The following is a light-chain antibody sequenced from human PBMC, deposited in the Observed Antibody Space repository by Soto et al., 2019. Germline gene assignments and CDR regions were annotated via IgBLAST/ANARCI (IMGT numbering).Light chain of an antibody. V-gene: IGKV1-5*01. Sequence: DIQMTQSPSTLSASVGDRVTITCRASPSISSWLAWYQQKAGKAPKLLIYDASRLESGVPSRFSGSASGTEFTLTISIQQPGDLVTYYCQQYNSYPTFGQGTKVEIK. CDR2: DAS. J-gene: IGKJ1*01. CDR3: QQYNSYPT. CDR1: PSISSW.